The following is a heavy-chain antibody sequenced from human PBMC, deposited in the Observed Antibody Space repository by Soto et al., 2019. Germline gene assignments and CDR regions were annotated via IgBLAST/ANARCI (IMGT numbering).Heavy chain of an antibody. CDR1: GGTFSSYA. Sequence: QVQLVQSGAEVQKPGSSVKVSCKASGGTFSSYAISWVRQAPGQGLEWMGGIIPIFGTANYAQKFQGRVTITADKSTSTAYMELSSLRSEDTAVYYCARYIPRIAAAGTAFDYWGQGTLVTVSS. D-gene: IGHD6-13*01. V-gene: IGHV1-69*06. CDR2: IIPIFGTA. J-gene: IGHJ4*02. CDR3: ARYIPRIAAAGTAFDY.